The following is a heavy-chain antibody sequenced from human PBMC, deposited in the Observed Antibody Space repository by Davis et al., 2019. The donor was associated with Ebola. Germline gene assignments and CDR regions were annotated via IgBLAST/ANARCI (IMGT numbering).Heavy chain of an antibody. CDR3: ASGYCSSTSCYNPLDY. V-gene: IGHV3-11*06. CDR2: ISSSSSYT. CDR1: GFTFSDYY. Sequence: PGGSLRLSCAASGFTFSDYYMSWIRQAPGKGLEWVSYISSSSSYTNYADSVKGRFTISRDNAKNSLYLQMNSLRAEDTAVYYCASGYCSSTSCYNPLDYWGQGTLVTVSS. D-gene: IGHD2-2*02. J-gene: IGHJ4*02.